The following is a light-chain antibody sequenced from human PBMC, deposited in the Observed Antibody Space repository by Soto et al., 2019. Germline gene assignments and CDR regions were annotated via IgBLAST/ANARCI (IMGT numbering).Light chain of an antibody. V-gene: IGKV3-11*02. CDR2: ADS. CDR3: QQRYNWPIT. J-gene: IGKJ5*01. CDR1: QSVSSN. Sequence: EIVMTQSPATLSVSPGGRASLSCRASQSVSSNLAWYQQKPGQAPRLLIYADSNRATGIPARFSGSGSGRDFTLTISSLEPEDFSVYYCQQRYNWPITFGQGTRLEI.